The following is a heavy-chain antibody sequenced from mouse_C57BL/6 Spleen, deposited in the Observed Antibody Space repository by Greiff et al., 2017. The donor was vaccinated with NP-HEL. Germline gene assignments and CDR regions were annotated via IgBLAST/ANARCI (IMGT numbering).Heavy chain of an antibody. Sequence: QVQLQQPGAELVMPGASVKLSCKASGYTFTSYWMHWVKQRPGQGLEWIGEIDPSDSYTNYNQKFKGKSTLTVDKSSSTAYMQLSSLTSEDSAVYYCAIYGSSYEYYAMDYWGQGTSVTVSS. CDR1: GYTFTSYW. J-gene: IGHJ4*01. CDR3: AIYGSSYEYYAMDY. D-gene: IGHD1-1*01. V-gene: IGHV1-69*01. CDR2: IDPSDSYT.